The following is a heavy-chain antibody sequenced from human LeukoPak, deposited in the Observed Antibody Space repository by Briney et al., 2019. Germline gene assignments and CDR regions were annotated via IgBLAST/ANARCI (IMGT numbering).Heavy chain of an antibody. D-gene: IGHD2-15*01. CDR1: GFTFSSYW. V-gene: IGHV3-7*01. CDR3: ARDLGGRTAVTNYYYMDV. CDR2: IKQDGSEK. J-gene: IGHJ6*03. Sequence: PGGSLRLSCAASGFTFSSYWMSWVRQAPGKGLEWVANIKQDGSEKYYVDSVKGRFTISRDNAKNSLYLQMNSLRAEDTAVYYCARDLGGRTAVTNYYYMDVWGKGTTVTVSS.